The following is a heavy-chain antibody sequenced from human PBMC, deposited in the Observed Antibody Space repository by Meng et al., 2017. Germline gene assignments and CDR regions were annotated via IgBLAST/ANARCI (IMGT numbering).Heavy chain of an antibody. V-gene: IGHV1-2*02. J-gene: IGHJ5*02. Sequence: VQLVQSGAAVKKRETSVKVSCKAYGYTFTGYYMHWVRQAPGQGLEWMGWINPNSGGTNYAQKFQGRVTMTRDTSISTAYMELSRLRSDDTAVYYCARGGYSSGVRVRHWFDPWGQGTLVTVSS. D-gene: IGHD6-25*01. CDR1: GYTFTGYY. CDR3: ARGGYSSGVRVRHWFDP. CDR2: INPNSGGT.